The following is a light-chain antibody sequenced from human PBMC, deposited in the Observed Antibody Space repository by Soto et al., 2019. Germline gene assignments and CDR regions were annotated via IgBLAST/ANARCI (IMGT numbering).Light chain of an antibody. CDR2: LGS. CDR1: QSLLHSNGYDY. Sequence: DIVVTQSPLSLPVTPGEPASISCRSSQSLLHSNGYDYLDWYLQKPGQSPQLLIYLGSNRASGVXDXFSGSGSGTDFTLKISRVEAEDVGVYYCMQALQTPLTFGGGTKVEIK. J-gene: IGKJ4*01. CDR3: MQALQTPLT. V-gene: IGKV2-28*01.